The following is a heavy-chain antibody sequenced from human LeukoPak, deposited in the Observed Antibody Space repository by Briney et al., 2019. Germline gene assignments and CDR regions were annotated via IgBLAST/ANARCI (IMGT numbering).Heavy chain of an antibody. D-gene: IGHD3-9*01. CDR3: ANAHGSESGYFDY. J-gene: IGHJ4*02. CDR2: ISYVGSNK. CDR1: GFTFSSYG. V-gene: IGHV3-30*18. Sequence: GGSLRLSCAASGFTFSSYGMHWVRQAPGKGLEWVAVISYVGSNKYYADSVKGRFTISRDNSKNTLYLQMNSLRAEDTAVYYCANAHGSESGYFDYWGQGTLVTVSS.